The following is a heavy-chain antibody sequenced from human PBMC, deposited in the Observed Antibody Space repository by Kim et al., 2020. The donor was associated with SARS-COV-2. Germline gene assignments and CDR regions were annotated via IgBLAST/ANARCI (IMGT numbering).Heavy chain of an antibody. CDR3: ARDRNGYSSSWHSPFDY. CDR2: ISSSSSYT. V-gene: IGHV3-11*05. Sequence: GGSLRLSCAASGFTFSDYYMSWIRQAPGKGLEWVSYISSSSSYTNYADSVKGRFTISRDNAKNSLYLQMNSLRAEDTAVYYCARDRNGYSSSWHSPFDYWGQGTLVTVSS. J-gene: IGHJ4*02. CDR1: GFTFSDYY. D-gene: IGHD6-13*01.